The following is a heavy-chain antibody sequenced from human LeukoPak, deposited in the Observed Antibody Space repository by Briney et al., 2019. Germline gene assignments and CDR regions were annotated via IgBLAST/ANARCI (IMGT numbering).Heavy chain of an antibody. J-gene: IGHJ6*02. Sequence: SGTLSLTCTVSGGSISSSSYYWGWIRQPPGKGLEWIGSIYYSGSTYYNPSLKSRVTISVDTSKNQFSLKLSSVTAADTAVYYCARRTGARASLYYYYYGMDVWGQGTTVTVSS. D-gene: IGHD7-27*01. V-gene: IGHV4-39*01. CDR1: GGSISSSSYY. CDR2: IYYSGST. CDR3: ARRTGARASLYYYYYGMDV.